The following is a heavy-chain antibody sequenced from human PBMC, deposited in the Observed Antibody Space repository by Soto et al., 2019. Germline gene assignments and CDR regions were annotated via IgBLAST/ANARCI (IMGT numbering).Heavy chain of an antibody. CDR3: AKDNPVGATPGWFDS. J-gene: IGHJ5*01. Sequence: EVQLLESGGGFVQPGWSLRLSCESSGFTFRNFAISWVRQAPGQGLEWVSSILGSGDSTYYADSVKGRFSISRDNSKNTLYLQMNSLRAEDTAIYYCAKDNPVGATPGWFDSWGQGTLVIVSS. D-gene: IGHD1-26*01. CDR2: ILGSGDST. CDR1: GFTFRNFA. V-gene: IGHV3-23*01.